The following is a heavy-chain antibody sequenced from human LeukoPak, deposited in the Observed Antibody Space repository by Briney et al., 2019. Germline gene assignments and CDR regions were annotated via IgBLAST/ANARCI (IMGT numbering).Heavy chain of an antibody. CDR1: GFTFSSYG. CDR2: IGGGGGST. V-gene: IGHV3-23*01. CDR3: AKGGYDKGTTEDY. J-gene: IGHJ4*02. D-gene: IGHD3-22*01. Sequence: GGSLRLSCAASGFTFSSYGMSWVRQAPGKGLEWVSTIGGGGGSTYHADSVKGRFTISRDDSKNTLYLQMNSLRAEDTAVYYCAKGGYDKGTTEDYWGQGTLVTVSS.